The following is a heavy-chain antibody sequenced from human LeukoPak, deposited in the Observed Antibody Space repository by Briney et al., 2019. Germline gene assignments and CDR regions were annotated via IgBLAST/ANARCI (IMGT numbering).Heavy chain of an antibody. CDR1: GGSISSYY. CDR2: IYYSGST. V-gene: IGHV4-59*01. D-gene: IGHD4-17*01. CDR3: VATALRRRKDYYGMDV. J-gene: IGHJ6*04. Sequence: SETLSLTCTVSGGSISSYYWSWIRQPSGKGLEWIGYIYYSGSTNYNPSLKSRVTISVDTSKNQFSLKLSSVTAADTAVYYCVATALRRRKDYYGMDVWGKGTTVTVSS.